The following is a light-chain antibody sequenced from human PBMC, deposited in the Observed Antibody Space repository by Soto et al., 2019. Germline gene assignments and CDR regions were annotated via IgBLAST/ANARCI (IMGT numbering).Light chain of an antibody. Sequence: DLQMTQSPSSLSASVGDRVTITCQASQNINNYLNWYQQKPGRAPKLLIYDASNLEAGVPSRFRGSGSGTDFTFTISRLQPEDIATYYCQQYNAYPWTFGQGTKVDVK. J-gene: IGKJ1*01. CDR1: QNINNY. CDR2: DAS. CDR3: QQYNAYPWT. V-gene: IGKV1-33*01.